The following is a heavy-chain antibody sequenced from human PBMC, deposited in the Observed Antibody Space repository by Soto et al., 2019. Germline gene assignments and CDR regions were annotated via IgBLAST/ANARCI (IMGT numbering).Heavy chain of an antibody. J-gene: IGHJ1*01. CDR1: GGSISSSSYY. D-gene: IGHD3-22*01. Sequence: SETLSLTCTVSGGSISSSSYYWGWIRQPPGKGLEWIGSIYYSGSTYYNPSLKSRVTISVDTSKNQFSLKLSSVTAADTAVYYCARDRVESGYPEYFQHWGQSTLVTVSS. CDR2: IYYSGST. CDR3: ARDRVESGYPEYFQH. V-gene: IGHV4-39*02.